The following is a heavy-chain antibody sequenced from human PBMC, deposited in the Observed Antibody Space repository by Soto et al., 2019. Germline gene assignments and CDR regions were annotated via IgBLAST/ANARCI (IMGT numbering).Heavy chain of an antibody. CDR3: AREYYDFWSGLYYGMDV. D-gene: IGHD3-3*01. Sequence: ASVNVSCKSSGYTFTSYCMSWGRRAPGQGLGCMGWISAYNGNTNYAQKLQGRVTMTTDTSTSTAYMELRSLRSDDTAVYYCAREYYDFWSGLYYGMDVWGQGTTVTVSS. CDR2: ISAYNGNT. J-gene: IGHJ6*02. CDR1: GYTFTSYC. V-gene: IGHV1-18*04.